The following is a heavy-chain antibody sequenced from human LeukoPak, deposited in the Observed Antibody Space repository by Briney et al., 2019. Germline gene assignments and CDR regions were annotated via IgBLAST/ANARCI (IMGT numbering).Heavy chain of an antibody. J-gene: IGHJ6*04. CDR1: GFTFSNYW. Sequence: GGSLRLSCTASGFTFSNYWMSWVRQAPGKGLEWVATIKKDGSEIFYVDSVKGRFTISRDNAENSLLLQMNSLRAEDTASYYCARDWGGMDVWAKGTTVTVSS. CDR3: ARDWGGMDV. CDR2: IKKDGSEI. D-gene: IGHD3-16*01. V-gene: IGHV3-7*03.